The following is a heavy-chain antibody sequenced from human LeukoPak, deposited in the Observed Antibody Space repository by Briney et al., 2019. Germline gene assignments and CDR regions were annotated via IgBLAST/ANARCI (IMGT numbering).Heavy chain of an antibody. D-gene: IGHD2-2*02. CDR1: GYTFTSYY. V-gene: IGHV1-46*01. J-gene: IGHJ3*02. CDR3: ARDYGTIHPNDAFDI. Sequence: ASVKVSCKASGYTFTSYYMHWVRQAPGQGLEWMGIINPSGGSTSYAQKFQGRVTMTRDMSTSTVYMELSSLRSEDTAVYYCARDYGTIHPNDAFDIWGQGTMVTVSS. CDR2: INPSGGST.